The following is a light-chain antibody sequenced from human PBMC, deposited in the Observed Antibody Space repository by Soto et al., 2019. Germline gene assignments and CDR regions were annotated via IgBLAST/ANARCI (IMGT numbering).Light chain of an antibody. J-gene: IGKJ1*01. CDR1: ESISTW. CDR3: QQYSRLWS. V-gene: IGKV1-5*03. Sequence: DIQMTQSPSSLSASVGGRVTIISRASESISTWLAWYQQKPGKAPKLLIYGASSLESGVPPRFSGDGSGTEFTLTISSLQRDDFGTYYCQQYSRLWSFGQGTKVDIK. CDR2: GAS.